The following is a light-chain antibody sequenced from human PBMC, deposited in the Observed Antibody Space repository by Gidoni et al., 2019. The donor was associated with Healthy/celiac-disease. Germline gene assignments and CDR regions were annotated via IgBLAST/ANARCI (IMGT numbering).Light chain of an antibody. Sequence: DIQMTQSPSSLSASVGDRVTITCRASQSISSYLNWYLQKPGKAPKVLIYAASSLQSGVPSRFSGSGSGTDFTLIISSLQSEDFATYYCQQSYSTPWTFGQXTKVEIK. J-gene: IGKJ1*01. V-gene: IGKV1-39*01. CDR2: AAS. CDR1: QSISSY. CDR3: QQSYSTPWT.